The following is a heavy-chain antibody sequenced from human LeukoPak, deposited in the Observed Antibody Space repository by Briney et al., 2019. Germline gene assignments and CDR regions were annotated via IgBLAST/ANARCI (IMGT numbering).Heavy chain of an antibody. CDR1: GYTFTSYY. Sequence: GASVKVSCKASGYTFTSYYMHWVRQAPGQGLEWMGITNPSGGSTSYAQKFQGRVTMTRDTSTSTVYMELSSLRSEDTAVYYCARDPGYCSSTSCYTHPLYYFDYWGQGTLVTVSS. CDR3: ARDPGYCSSTSCYTHPLYYFDY. D-gene: IGHD2-2*02. J-gene: IGHJ4*02. V-gene: IGHV1-46*01. CDR2: TNPSGGST.